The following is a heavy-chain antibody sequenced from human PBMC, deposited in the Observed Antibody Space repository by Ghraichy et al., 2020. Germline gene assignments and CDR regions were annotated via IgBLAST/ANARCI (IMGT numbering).Heavy chain of an antibody. CDR3: ARGFRSQTGLIDY. J-gene: IGHJ4*02. V-gene: IGHV3-11*05. Sequence: GGSLRLSCAASGFTFSDYYMSWIRQAPGKGLEWVSYIRSSSSYTNYADSVKGRFTISRDNAKNSLSLQMNSLRAEDTAVHYCARGFRSQTGLIDYWGQGTLVIVSS. CDR1: GFTFSDYY. D-gene: IGHD1-14*01. CDR2: IRSSSSYT.